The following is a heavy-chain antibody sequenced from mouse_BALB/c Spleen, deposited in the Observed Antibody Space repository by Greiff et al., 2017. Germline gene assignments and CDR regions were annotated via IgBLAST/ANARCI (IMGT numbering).Heavy chain of an antibody. V-gene: IGHV3-2*02. D-gene: IGHD2-1*01. CDR2: ISYSGST. CDR3: ASYGNWYFDV. Sequence: ESGPGLVKPSQSLSLTCTVTGYSITSDYAWNWIRQFPGNKLEWMGYISYSGSTSYNPSLKSRISITRDTSKNQFFLQLNSVTTEDTATYYCASYGNWYFDVWGAGTTVTVSS. J-gene: IGHJ1*01. CDR1: GYSITSDYA.